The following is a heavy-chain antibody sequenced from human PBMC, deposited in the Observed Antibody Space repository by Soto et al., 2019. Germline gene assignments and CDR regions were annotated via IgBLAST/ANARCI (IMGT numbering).Heavy chain of an antibody. CDR1: GFTFTSSA. CDR3: AADGRPVTMVRGAYSFQGMDV. CDR2: IVVGSGNT. D-gene: IGHD3-10*01. Sequence: ASVKFSCKDSGFTFTSSAVQWVRQARGQRLEWIGWIVVGSGNTNYAQKFQERVTITRXXXXSXXXMXLXXLRXEDTAVYYCAADGRPVTMVRGAYSFQGMDVWG. J-gene: IGHJ6*02. V-gene: IGHV1-58*01.